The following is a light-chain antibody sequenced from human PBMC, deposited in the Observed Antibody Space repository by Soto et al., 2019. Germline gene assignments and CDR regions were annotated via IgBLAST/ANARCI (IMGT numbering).Light chain of an antibody. CDR2: DAS. Sequence: EIVLTQSPATLSLSPGERATLSCRASQSFSSYLAWYQQKPGQAPRLLIYDASNRATGIPARFSGSGSGTDFTLTISSLEPEDFAVYYCQQRSNWPPKYTFGQGTKLESK. J-gene: IGKJ2*01. CDR1: QSFSSY. CDR3: QQRSNWPPKYT. V-gene: IGKV3-11*01.